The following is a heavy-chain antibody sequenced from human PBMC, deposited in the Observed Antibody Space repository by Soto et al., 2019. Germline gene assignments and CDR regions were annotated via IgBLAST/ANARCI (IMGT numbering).Heavy chain of an antibody. CDR1: GGSITVSGGSITIKNYY. J-gene: IGHJ2*01. CDR2: ITYNGNT. V-gene: IGHV4-59*01. Sequence: QVLLQESGPGLVKPSETLSLTCTVSGGSITVSGGSITIKNYYWSWIRQPPGKGLEWIGYITYNGNTNYSHSLEGRFTASVDTSKSQFSLKVNSVTAADTAVYYCARGVDSCDWVFDLWGRGTLVTVSS. CDR3: ARGVDSCDWVFDL. D-gene: IGHD3-9*01.